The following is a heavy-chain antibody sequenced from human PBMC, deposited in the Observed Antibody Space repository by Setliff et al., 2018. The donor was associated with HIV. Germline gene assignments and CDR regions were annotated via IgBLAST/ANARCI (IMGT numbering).Heavy chain of an antibody. J-gene: IGHJ4*02. CDR1: GGAISGSGYY. V-gene: IGHV4-4*09. CDR3: ARAYFGSGIYY. Sequence: PSETLSLTCSVSGGAISGSGYYWSWIRQPPGKGLEWIGYIYTSGSVNYNPSLNSRVTISVDTSKNQFSLKVNSVTAADTAVYYCARAYFGSGIYYWGQGTLVTVSS. CDR2: IYTSGSV. D-gene: IGHD3-10*01.